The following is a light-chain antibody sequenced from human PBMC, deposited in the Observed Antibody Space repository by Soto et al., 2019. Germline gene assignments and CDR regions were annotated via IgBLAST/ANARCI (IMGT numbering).Light chain of an antibody. V-gene: IGKV3-15*01. CDR1: QSVSSN. CDR3: QQRSNWPPLT. Sequence: EIVMTQSPATLSVSPGERATLSCRASQSVSSNLAWYQQKPGQAPTLLIYGASARATGIPVRFSGSRSGTEFTLTISSLQSEDFAVYYCQQRSNWPPLTFGGGTKVEIK. CDR2: GAS. J-gene: IGKJ4*01.